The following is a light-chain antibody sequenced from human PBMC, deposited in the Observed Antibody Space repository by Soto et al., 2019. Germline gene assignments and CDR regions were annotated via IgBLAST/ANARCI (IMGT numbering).Light chain of an antibody. CDR1: SSDVGGYNY. Sequence: QSTLTQPASVSGSPGQSITISCTGTSSDVGGYNYVSWYQQHPGKAPKLMIYEVSNRPSGVSNRFSGSKSGNTASLTISGLQAEDEADYYCSSYTSSSTHNYVFXTGTKVTVL. CDR3: SSYTSSSTHNYV. CDR2: EVS. V-gene: IGLV2-14*01. J-gene: IGLJ1*01.